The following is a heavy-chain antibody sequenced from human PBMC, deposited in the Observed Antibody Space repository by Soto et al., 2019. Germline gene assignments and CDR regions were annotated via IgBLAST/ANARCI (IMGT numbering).Heavy chain of an antibody. V-gene: IGHV3-33*01. J-gene: IGHJ6*02. Sequence: GGSLRLSCAASGFTFSSYGMHWVRQAPGKGLEWVAVIWYDGSNKYYADSVKGRFTISRDNSKNTLYLQMNSLRAEDTAVYYCATGSSSDSDYYGMDVWGQGTTVTVSS. CDR1: GFTFSSYG. CDR2: IWYDGSNK. CDR3: ATGSSSDSDYYGMDV. D-gene: IGHD6-6*01.